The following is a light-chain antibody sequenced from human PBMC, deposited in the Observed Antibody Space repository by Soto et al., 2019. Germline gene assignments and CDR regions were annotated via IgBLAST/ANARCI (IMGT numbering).Light chain of an antibody. CDR3: HQYYIWPWT. V-gene: IGKV3-15*01. Sequence: EIVMTQSPATLSVSPGDRATLSCRASQSVSSNLAWYQHKPGQAPRLLIYGASTRATDIPARFSGSGSGSDFTLSISSLQSVDVAVYYCHQYYIWPWTFGQGTNVEI. CDR2: GAS. J-gene: IGKJ1*01. CDR1: QSVSSN.